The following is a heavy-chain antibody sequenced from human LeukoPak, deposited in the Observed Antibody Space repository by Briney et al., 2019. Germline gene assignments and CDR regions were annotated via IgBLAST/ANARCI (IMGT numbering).Heavy chain of an antibody. V-gene: IGHV3-11*04. CDR3: ARVYYDSSGYYYDGYSFDY. J-gene: IGHJ4*02. Sequence: GGSLRLSCAASGFTFSDYYMSWIRQAQGKGLEWVSYISSSGNTIYYADSVKGRFTISRDNAKNSLYLQMNSLRAEDTALYYCARVYYDSSGYYYDGYSFDYWGQGTLVTVSS. CDR2: ISSSGNTI. CDR1: GFTFSDYY. D-gene: IGHD3-22*01.